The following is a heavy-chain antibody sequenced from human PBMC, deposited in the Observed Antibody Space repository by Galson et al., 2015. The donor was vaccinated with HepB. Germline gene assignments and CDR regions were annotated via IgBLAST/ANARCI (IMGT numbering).Heavy chain of an antibody. D-gene: IGHD2-2*01. CDR2: ISYDGSNK. Sequence: SLRLSCADSGLTFSSYAMHWVRQAPGKGLEWVAVISYDGSNKYYADSVKGRFAISRDNSKNTLYLQMNSLRVEDTAVYYCARGSCSSTSCPGGEYFQHWGQGTLVTVSS. CDR3: ARGSCSSTSCPGGEYFQH. J-gene: IGHJ1*01. V-gene: IGHV3-30*09. CDR1: GLTFSSYA.